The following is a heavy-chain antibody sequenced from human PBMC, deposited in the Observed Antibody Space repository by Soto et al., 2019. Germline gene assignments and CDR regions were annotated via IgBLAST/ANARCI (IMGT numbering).Heavy chain of an antibody. CDR3: ARKGGDYYGSGTIDY. CDR2: IIPIFGTA. V-gene: IGHV1-69*13. Sequence: SVKVSCKASGGTFSSYAISWVLQAPGQGLEWMGGIIPIFGTANYAQKFQGRVTITADESTSTAYMELSSLRSEDTAVYYCARKGGDYYGSGTIDYWGQGTLVTVSS. D-gene: IGHD3-10*01. J-gene: IGHJ4*02. CDR1: GGTFSSYA.